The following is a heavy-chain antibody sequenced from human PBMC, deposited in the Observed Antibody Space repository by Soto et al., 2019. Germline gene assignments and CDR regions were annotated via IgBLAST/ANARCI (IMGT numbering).Heavy chain of an antibody. J-gene: IGHJ6*02. CDR3: ARDHNHNWNYFGYYYYGMDV. CDR1: GGSISSGDYY. D-gene: IGHD1-7*01. Sequence: SETLSLTCTVSGGSISSGDYYWSWIRQPPGKGLEWIGYIYYSGSTYYNPSLKSRVTISVDTPKNQFSLKLSSVTAADTAVYYCARDHNHNWNYFGYYYYGMDVWGQGTTVTVS. CDR2: IYYSGST. V-gene: IGHV4-30-4*01.